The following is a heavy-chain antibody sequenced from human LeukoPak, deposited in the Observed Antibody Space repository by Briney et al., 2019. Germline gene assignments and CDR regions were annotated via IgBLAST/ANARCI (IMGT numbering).Heavy chain of an antibody. J-gene: IGHJ4*02. V-gene: IGHV3-23*01. CDR3: AKDYLTYYHSSGYTPFDY. CDR1: GFTFSSYA. CDR2: ISGSGGST. Sequence: GGSLRLSCAASGFTFSSYAMRWVRPAPGKGLEWVSAISGSGGSTYYADSVKGRFTISRGNSKNTLYLQMNSLRAEDTAVYYCAKDYLTYYHSSGYTPFDYWGQGTLVTVSS. D-gene: IGHD3-22*01.